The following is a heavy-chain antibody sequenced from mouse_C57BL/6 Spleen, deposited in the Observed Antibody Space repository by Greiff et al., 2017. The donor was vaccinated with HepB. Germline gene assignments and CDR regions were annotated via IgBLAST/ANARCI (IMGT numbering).Heavy chain of an antibody. V-gene: IGHV5-6*01. Sequence: EVKLMESGGDLVKPGGSLKLSCAASGFTFSSYGMSWVRQTPDKRLEWVATISSGGSYTYYPDSVKGRFTISRDNAKNTLYLQMSSLKSEDTAMYYCARHPLNYYGSSYVLFDYWGQGTTLTVSS. CDR3: ARHPLNYYGSSYVLFDY. CDR2: ISSGGSYT. CDR1: GFTFSSYG. D-gene: IGHD1-1*01. J-gene: IGHJ2*01.